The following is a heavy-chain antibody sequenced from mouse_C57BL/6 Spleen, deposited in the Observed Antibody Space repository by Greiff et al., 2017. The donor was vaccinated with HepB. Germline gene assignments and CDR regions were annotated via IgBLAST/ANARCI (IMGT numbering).Heavy chain of an antibody. CDR2: ISDGGSYT. V-gene: IGHV5-4*01. CDR3: ARDEGGSFDY. J-gene: IGHJ2*01. CDR1: GFTFSSYA. Sequence: EVKVVESGGGLVKPGGSLKLSCVVSGFTFSSYAMSWVRQTPEKRLEWVATISDGGSYTYYPDNVKGRFTISRDNAKNNLYLQMSHLKSEDTAIYYCARDEGGSFDYWGQGTTLTVSS.